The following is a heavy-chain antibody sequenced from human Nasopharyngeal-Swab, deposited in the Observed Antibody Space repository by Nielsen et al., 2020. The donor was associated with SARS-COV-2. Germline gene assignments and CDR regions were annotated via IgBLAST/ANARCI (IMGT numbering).Heavy chain of an antibody. D-gene: IGHD1-7*01. J-gene: IGHJ5*02. Sequence: WERQAPGQGLEWMGGFDPEDGGTIYAQKFQGRVTMTEDTSTDTAYMELSSLRSEDTAVYYCATGGPITGTINWFDPWGQGTLVTVSS. CDR3: ATGGPITGTINWFDP. V-gene: IGHV1-24*01. CDR2: FDPEDGGT.